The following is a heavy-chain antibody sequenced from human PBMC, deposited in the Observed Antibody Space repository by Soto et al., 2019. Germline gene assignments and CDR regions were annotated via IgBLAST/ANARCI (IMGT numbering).Heavy chain of an antibody. V-gene: IGHV1-69*01. Sequence: QVQLVQSGAEVKKPGSSVKVSCKASGGTFSSYAISWVRQAPGQGLEWMGGIIPIFGTANYAQKFQGRVTITADESTSTAYMELSSLRSEDTALYYCAIDLGRHYDSVWGTEEMGAFDIWGQGTMVTISS. CDR3: AIDLGRHYDSVWGTEEMGAFDI. CDR1: GGTFSSYA. D-gene: IGHD3-16*01. J-gene: IGHJ3*02. CDR2: IIPIFGTA.